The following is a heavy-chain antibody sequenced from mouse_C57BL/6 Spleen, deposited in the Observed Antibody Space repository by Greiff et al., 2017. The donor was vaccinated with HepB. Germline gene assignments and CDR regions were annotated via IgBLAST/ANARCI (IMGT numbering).Heavy chain of an antibody. D-gene: IGHD1-1*01. Sequence: VPLQQSGPELVKPGASVKISCKASGYAFSSSWMNWVKQRPGKGLEWIGRIYPGDGDTNYNGKFKGKATLTADKSSSTAYMQLSSLTSEDYAVYFCAREPYGSGFAYWGQGTLVTVSA. CDR3: AREPYGSGFAY. V-gene: IGHV1-82*01. J-gene: IGHJ3*01. CDR1: GYAFSSSW. CDR2: IYPGDGDT.